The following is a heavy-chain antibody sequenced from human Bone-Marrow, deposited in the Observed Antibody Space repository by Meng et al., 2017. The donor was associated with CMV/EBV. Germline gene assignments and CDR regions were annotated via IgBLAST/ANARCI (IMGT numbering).Heavy chain of an antibody. D-gene: IGHD2-2*02. Sequence: GESLKISCAASGFTFSSYAMHWVRQAPGKGLEWVAVISYDGSNKYYADSVKGRFTISRDNPKNSLSLQMNSLRAEDTAVYYCARSRVGSAAIPGDYWGQGTLVTVSS. CDR1: GFTFSSYA. J-gene: IGHJ4*02. V-gene: IGHV3-30-3*01. CDR2: ISYDGSNK. CDR3: ARSRVGSAAIPGDY.